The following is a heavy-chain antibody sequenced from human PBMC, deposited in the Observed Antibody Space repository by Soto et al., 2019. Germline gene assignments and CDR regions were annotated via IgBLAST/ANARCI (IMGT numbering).Heavy chain of an antibody. CDR3: ARHSMVRGVNYFDY. CDR1: GGSISSYY. D-gene: IGHD3-10*01. Sequence: PSETLSLTCTVSGGSISSYYWSWIRQPPGKGLEWIGYIYYSGSTNYNPSLKSRVTISVDTSKNQFSLKLSSVTAADTAVYYCARHSMVRGVNYFDYWGQGTLVTVSS. CDR2: IYYSGST. J-gene: IGHJ4*02. V-gene: IGHV4-59*08.